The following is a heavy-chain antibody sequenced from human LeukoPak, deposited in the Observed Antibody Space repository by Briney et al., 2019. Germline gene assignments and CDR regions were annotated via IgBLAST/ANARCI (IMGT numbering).Heavy chain of an antibody. Sequence: GGSLRLSCAASGFTFNSYGMHWVRQAPGKGLEWVAFIRYDGSNKYYADSVKGRFTISRDNSKNTLYLQMNSLRAEDTAVYYCARDKQKYYYGSGHYYYYGMDVWGQGTTVTVSS. J-gene: IGHJ6*02. CDR2: IRYDGSNK. V-gene: IGHV3-30*02. D-gene: IGHD3-10*01. CDR1: GFTFNSYG. CDR3: ARDKQKYYYGSGHYYYYGMDV.